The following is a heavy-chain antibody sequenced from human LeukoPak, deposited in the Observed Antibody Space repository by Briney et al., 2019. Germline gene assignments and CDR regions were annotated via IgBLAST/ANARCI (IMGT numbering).Heavy chain of an antibody. V-gene: IGHV1-18*01. Sequence: GASVKVSCKASGYTFTSYGISWVRQAPGQGLEWMGWIAPYNGNTNYAQKLQGRVTMTTDTSTSTAYMELRSLRSDDTVVYYCARAVPPNLEWFYYWGQGTLVTVSS. CDR1: GYTFTSYG. CDR3: ARAVPPNLEWFYY. J-gene: IGHJ4*02. CDR2: IAPYNGNT. D-gene: IGHD3-3*01.